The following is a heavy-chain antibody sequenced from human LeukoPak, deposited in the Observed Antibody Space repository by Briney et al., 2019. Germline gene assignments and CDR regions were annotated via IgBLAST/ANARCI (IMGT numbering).Heavy chain of an antibody. CDR1: GFTFSYAW. D-gene: IGHD3-22*01. Sequence: GGSLRLSCAVSGFTFSYAWLSWVRQAPGKGLEWVGRIISKTDGGTTDYAAPVKGRFTISRDDSKYTLYLQMNSLRAEDTAVYYCARDISLRMGYYDSSGRRFDYWGQGTLVTVSS. CDR2: IISKTDGGTT. V-gene: IGHV3-15*05. CDR3: ARDISLRMGYYDSSGRRFDY. J-gene: IGHJ4*02.